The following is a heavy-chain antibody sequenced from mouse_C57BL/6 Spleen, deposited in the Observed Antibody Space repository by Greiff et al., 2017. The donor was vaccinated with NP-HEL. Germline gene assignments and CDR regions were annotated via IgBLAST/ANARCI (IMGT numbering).Heavy chain of an antibody. J-gene: IGHJ3*01. CDR3: TREKSNHEGFAY. Sequence: QVQLKESGAELVRPGASVTLSCKASGYTFSDYEMHWVKQKPVHGLEWIGAIDPETGGTAYNQKFKGKAILTADKSSSTAYMELRSLTSEDSAVYYCTREKSNHEGFAYWGQGTLVTVSA. CDR1: GYTFSDYE. D-gene: IGHD2-5*01. CDR2: IDPETGGT. V-gene: IGHV1-15*01.